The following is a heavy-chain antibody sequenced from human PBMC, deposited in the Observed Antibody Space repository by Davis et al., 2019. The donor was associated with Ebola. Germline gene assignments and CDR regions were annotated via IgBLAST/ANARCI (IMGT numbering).Heavy chain of an antibody. CDR3: ASGIGRGYTYGPPDF. D-gene: IGHD5-18*01. CDR2: SNPVFGPP. Sequence: SVKVSCKASGGSFTSFVINWVRQAPGQGLEWMGGSNPVFGPPTYAQEFQGRVMITADESTSTAYMELSSLRSEDTAMYYCASGIGRGYTYGPPDFWGQGTLVTVSS. CDR1: GGSFTSFV. V-gene: IGHV1-69*13. J-gene: IGHJ4*02.